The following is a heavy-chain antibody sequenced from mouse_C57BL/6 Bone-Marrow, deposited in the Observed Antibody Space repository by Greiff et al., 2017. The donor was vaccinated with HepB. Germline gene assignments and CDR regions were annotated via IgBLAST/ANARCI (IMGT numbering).Heavy chain of an antibody. Sequence: VQLQESGPGLVAPSQSLSITCTVSGFSLTSYAISWVRQPPGKGLEWLGVIWTGGGTNYNSALKSRLSISKDNSKSQVFLKMNSLQTDDTARYYCARNRGRCGNYEFDYWGQGTTLTVSS. D-gene: IGHD2-1*01. CDR2: IWTGGGT. CDR1: GFSLTSYA. CDR3: ARNRGRCGNYEFDY. J-gene: IGHJ2*01. V-gene: IGHV2-9-1*01.